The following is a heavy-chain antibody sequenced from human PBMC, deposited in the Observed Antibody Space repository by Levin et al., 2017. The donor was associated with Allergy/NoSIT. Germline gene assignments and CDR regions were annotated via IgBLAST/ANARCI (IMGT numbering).Heavy chain of an antibody. J-gene: IGHJ3*02. Sequence: GGSLRLSCAASGFTFDDYAMHWVRQAPGKGLEWVSGISWNSGSIGYADSVKGRFTISRDNAKNSLYLQMNSLRAEDTALYYCAKFWVADAFDIWGQGTMVTVSS. D-gene: IGHD3-16*01. CDR1: GFTFDDYA. CDR3: AKFWVADAFDI. CDR2: ISWNSGSI. V-gene: IGHV3-9*01.